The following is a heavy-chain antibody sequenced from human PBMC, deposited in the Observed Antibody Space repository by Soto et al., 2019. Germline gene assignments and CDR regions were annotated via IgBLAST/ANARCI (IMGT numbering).Heavy chain of an antibody. V-gene: IGHV5-51*01. Sequence: PGESLKISCKGSGYSFSNHWIGWVRQMPGKGLEWMGIIYPGDSDVRYSPSFQGQVTISADKSSSTAYLQWSSLKASDTAMYYYAKLEATRNTWCARAYNWFDPWGEGTLVTVSS. D-gene: IGHD6-13*01. J-gene: IGHJ5*02. CDR1: GYSFSNHW. CDR3: AKLEATRNTWCARAYNWFDP. CDR2: IYPGDSDV.